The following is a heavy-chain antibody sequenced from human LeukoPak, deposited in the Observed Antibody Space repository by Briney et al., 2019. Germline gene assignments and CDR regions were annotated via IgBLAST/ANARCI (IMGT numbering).Heavy chain of an antibody. V-gene: IGHV3-23*01. D-gene: IGHD2-2*01. J-gene: IGHJ4*02. CDR3: AKFNRQYCSSTSCYGGFDY. Sequence: GGSLRLSCAASGFTFSSYGMSWVRQAPGKGLEWVSGISPSGGITYYTDSVKGRFTLSRDNSKNTLYLQINSLRAEDTAVYYCAKFNRQYCSSTSCYGGFDYWGQGTLVTVSS. CDR2: ISPSGGIT. CDR1: GFTFSSYG.